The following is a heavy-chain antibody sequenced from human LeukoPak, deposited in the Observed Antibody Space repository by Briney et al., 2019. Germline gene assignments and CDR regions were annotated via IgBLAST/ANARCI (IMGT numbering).Heavy chain of an antibody. CDR3: ARGPLRITIFGVVTAPPFDP. CDR2: IIPIFGTA. Sequence: GASVKVSCKASGGTFSSYAISWVRQAPGQGLEWMGGIIPIFGTANYAQKFQGRVTITRDTSASTAYMELSSLRSEDTAVYYCARGPLRITIFGVVTAPPFDPWGQGTLVTVSS. J-gene: IGHJ5*02. D-gene: IGHD3-3*01. V-gene: IGHV1-69*05. CDR1: GGTFSSYA.